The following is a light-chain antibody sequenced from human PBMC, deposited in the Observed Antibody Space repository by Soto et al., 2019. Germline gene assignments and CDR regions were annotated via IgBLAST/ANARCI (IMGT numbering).Light chain of an antibody. CDR2: EVR. CDR1: SSDVGSYNR. CDR3: NSYTTSSTYV. V-gene: IGLV2-14*01. Sequence: LTQPASVSGSPGQSITISCTGTSSDVGSYNRVSWYQQPPGTAPKLIIYEVRNRPSGVSNRFSGSKSGNTAYLTISGLQAGDEADYFCNSYTTSSTYVFGTGTKVTVL. J-gene: IGLJ1*01.